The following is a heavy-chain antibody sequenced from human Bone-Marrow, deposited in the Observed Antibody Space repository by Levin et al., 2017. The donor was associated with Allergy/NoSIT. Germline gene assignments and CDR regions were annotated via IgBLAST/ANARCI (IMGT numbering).Heavy chain of an antibody. V-gene: IGHV4-59*01. D-gene: IGHD2-21*01. Sequence: SQTLSLTCTVSGGSINSTYWSWIRQPPGKGLEWIGYINYSGSTNYNPSLKSRVTTSVDTSKNQFYLNLRSVTAADTAVYYCAGYSVRIGWFDPWGQGTLVTVSS. CDR2: INYSGST. CDR3: AGYSVRIGWFDP. J-gene: IGHJ5*02. CDR1: GGSINSTY.